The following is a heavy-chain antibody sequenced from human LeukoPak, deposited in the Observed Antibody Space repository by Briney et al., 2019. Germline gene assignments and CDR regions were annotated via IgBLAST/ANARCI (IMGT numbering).Heavy chain of an antibody. Sequence: PGGSLRLSCAASGFTFSSYGMSWVRQAPGKGLEWVSAITATSSSTHDADSVQGRFTISRDNSKNTLYLQMNSLRPEDTAIYYCARGDDSWSAETYYYYYMDVWGKGTTVTVSS. V-gene: IGHV3-23*01. CDR1: GFTFSSYG. CDR2: ITATSSST. CDR3: ARGDDSWSAETYYYYYMDV. J-gene: IGHJ6*03. D-gene: IGHD6-13*01.